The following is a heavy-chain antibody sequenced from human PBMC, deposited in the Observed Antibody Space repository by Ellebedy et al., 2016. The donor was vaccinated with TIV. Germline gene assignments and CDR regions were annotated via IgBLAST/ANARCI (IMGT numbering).Heavy chain of an antibody. CDR1: GFTFSSYS. CDR3: ATLRGYDILTGYLPRYFDL. Sequence: GGSLRLSXAASGFTFSSYSMSWVRQAQGKGLEWVSAISGSGGSTYYADSAKGRFTISRDNSKNTLYLQMNSLRAEDTAVYYCATLRGYDILTGYLPRYFDLWGRGTLVTVSS. J-gene: IGHJ2*01. CDR2: ISGSGGST. D-gene: IGHD3-9*01. V-gene: IGHV3-23*01.